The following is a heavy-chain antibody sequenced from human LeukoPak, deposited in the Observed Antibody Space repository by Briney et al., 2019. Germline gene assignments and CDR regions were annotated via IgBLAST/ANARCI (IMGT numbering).Heavy chain of an antibody. J-gene: IGHJ5*02. Sequence: GESLKISCKGSGYSFTSYWNGWVRQMPGKGLEGMGIIYPGDCGTRYSPSLQGQVTISADNSISTAYLPWTSLKASDNARYYCASMVRGSNSFDPWGQGTLVTVSS. CDR2: IYPGDCGT. D-gene: IGHD3-10*01. CDR3: ASMVRGSNSFDP. V-gene: IGHV5-51*01. CDR1: GYSFTSYW.